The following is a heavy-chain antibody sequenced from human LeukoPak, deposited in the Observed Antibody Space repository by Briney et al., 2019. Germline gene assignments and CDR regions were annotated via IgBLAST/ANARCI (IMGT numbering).Heavy chain of an antibody. V-gene: IGHV1-46*01. CDR2: INPSGGST. CDR3: ARVLVDTAMAQFDYFDY. D-gene: IGHD5-18*01. Sequence: ASVKVSCKASGYIFTGYYMHWVRQAPGQGLEWMGIINPSGGSTSYAQKFQGRVTMTRDMSTSTVYMELSSLRSEDTAVYYCARVLVDTAMAQFDYFDYWGQGTLVTVSS. J-gene: IGHJ4*02. CDR1: GYIFTGYY.